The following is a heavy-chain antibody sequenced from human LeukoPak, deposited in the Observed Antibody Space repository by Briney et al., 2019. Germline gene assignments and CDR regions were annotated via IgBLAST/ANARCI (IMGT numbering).Heavy chain of an antibody. D-gene: IGHD5-24*01. Sequence: ASVKVSCKASGGTFSSYAISWVRQAPGRGLEWMGGIIPIFGTANYAQRFQGRVTITADESTSTAYMELSSLRSEDTAVYYCAREGVEMATIFYWGQGTLVTVSS. V-gene: IGHV1-69*13. J-gene: IGHJ4*02. CDR1: GGTFSSYA. CDR2: IIPIFGTA. CDR3: AREGVEMATIFY.